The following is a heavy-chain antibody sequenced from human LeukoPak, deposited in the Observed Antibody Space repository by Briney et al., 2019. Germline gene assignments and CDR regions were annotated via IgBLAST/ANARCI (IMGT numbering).Heavy chain of an antibody. Sequence: SETLSLTCNVSGGSISSYYWSWIRQPPGKGLEWIAYMYYSGNTNYNPSLKSRVTTSVDTSKNQFSLKLSSVTAADTAVYYCARHTLVGARNTFDIWGQGTMVTVSS. V-gene: IGHV4-59*08. J-gene: IGHJ3*02. D-gene: IGHD1-26*01. CDR2: MYYSGNT. CDR3: ARHTLVGARNTFDI. CDR1: GGSISSYY.